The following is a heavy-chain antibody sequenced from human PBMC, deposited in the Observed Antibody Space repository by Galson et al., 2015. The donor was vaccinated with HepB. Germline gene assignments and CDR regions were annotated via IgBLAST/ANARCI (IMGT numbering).Heavy chain of an antibody. D-gene: IGHD6-19*01. CDR3: ARAREGGWYFDY. Sequence: CAISGDSVSSNSAAWNWIRQSPSRGLEWLGRTYYRSKWHNDYTASVKSRITVNADTSKNQYSLQLNSVTPEDTAVYYCARAREGGWYFDYWGQGTLATVSS. CDR2: TYYRSKWHN. CDR1: GDSVSSNSAA. V-gene: IGHV6-1*01. J-gene: IGHJ4*02.